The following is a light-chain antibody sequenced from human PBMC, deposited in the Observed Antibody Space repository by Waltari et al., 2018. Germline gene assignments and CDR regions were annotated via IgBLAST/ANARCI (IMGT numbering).Light chain of an antibody. J-gene: IGKJ4*01. CDR1: QSVSSS. CDR2: GAS. Sequence: EIVLTQSPATLSLSPGERATLSCRASQSVSSSLAWYQQKPGQAPWLRIYGASNRATGIPARFSGSASGTDFTLTISSLEPEDFAVYYCLQRYNWPTFGGGTKVEIK. CDR3: LQRYNWPT. V-gene: IGKV3-11*01.